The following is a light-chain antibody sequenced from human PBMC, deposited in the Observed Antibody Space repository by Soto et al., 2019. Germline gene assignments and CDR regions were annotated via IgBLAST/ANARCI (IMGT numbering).Light chain of an antibody. V-gene: IGKV3D-7*01. J-gene: IGKJ1*01. Sequence: PGERVTLSCRASQRVSSSYLTWYQQKPGQAPRLLIYGASTRATSIPARFSGSGSGTDFTLTISSLQPEDFAVYYCQQDYNLPCTFGQGTKVEIK. CDR1: QRVSSSY. CDR2: GAS. CDR3: QQDYNLPCT.